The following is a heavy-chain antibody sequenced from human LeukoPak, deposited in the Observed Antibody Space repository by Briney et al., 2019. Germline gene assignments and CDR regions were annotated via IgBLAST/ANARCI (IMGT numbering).Heavy chain of an antibody. D-gene: IGHD3-10*01. CDR3: ASMLWFGELNH. CDR2: INPNSGGT. J-gene: IGHJ4*02. CDR1: GYTFTVYY. V-gene: IGHV1-2*06. Sequence: GASVTVSCKASGYTFTVYYMHWVRQAPGQGLEWMGRINPNSGGTNYAQKFQGRVTMTRDTSISTAYMELSRLRSDDTAVYYCASMLWFGELNHWGQGTLVTVSS.